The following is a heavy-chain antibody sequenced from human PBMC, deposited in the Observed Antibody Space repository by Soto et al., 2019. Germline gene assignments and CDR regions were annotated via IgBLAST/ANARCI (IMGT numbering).Heavy chain of an antibody. D-gene: IGHD1-26*01. CDR2: TYYRSKWYY. CDR1: GDSVSSNRAV. J-gene: IGHJ4*01. V-gene: IGHV6-1*01. Sequence: SQTLSLTCAITGDSVSSNRAVWSWVRQSPSRGLEWLGRTYYRSKWYYEYAVSVRGRITINPDTSKNQYSLQLNSVTPEDTAVYFCARGEQYSGRIFDYWGQGTLVTVCS. CDR3: ARGEQYSGRIFDY.